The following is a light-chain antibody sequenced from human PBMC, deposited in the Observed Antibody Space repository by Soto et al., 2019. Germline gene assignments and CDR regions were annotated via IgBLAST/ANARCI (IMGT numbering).Light chain of an antibody. V-gene: IGKV1-5*03. Sequence: EIELTQSPSTLSSSVGDRAIISCRASQSISSWLAWYQQKPGKAPKLLIYKASSVASGLPSRFSGSGSGTEFTLTISSLQADDVANYYCQQYNRSLFTFGAGTKVDIK. J-gene: IGKJ3*01. CDR3: QQYNRSLFT. CDR2: KAS. CDR1: QSISSW.